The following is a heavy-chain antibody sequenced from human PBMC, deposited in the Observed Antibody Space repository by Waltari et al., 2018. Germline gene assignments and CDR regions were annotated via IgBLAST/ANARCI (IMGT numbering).Heavy chain of an antibody. D-gene: IGHD6-6*01. CDR2: FDPEDGET. CDR3: ATDPYIAARSGWYFDL. Sequence: QVQLVQSGAEVKKPGASVKVSCKVSGYTLTELSMHWVRQAPGKGLEWMGGFDPEDGETIYAQKFQGRVTMTEDTSTDTAYMELSSLRSEDTAVYYCATDPYIAARSGWYFDLWGRGTLVTVSS. J-gene: IGHJ2*01. V-gene: IGHV1-24*01. CDR1: GYTLTELS.